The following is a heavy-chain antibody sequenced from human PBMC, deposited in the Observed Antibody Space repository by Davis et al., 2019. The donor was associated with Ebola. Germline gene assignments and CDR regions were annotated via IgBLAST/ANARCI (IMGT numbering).Heavy chain of an antibody. CDR2: ISSNGATT. CDR3: ARDAAFVFDY. J-gene: IGHJ4*02. V-gene: IGHV3-23*01. D-gene: IGHD3-10*01. Sequence: GESLKISCVDSGFTFSNYDMTWVRQAPGKGLDWVSRISSNGATTYYADSVRGRFTISRDNSRNTLYLQMNSLRDEDTAVYYCARDAAFVFDYWGQGILVTVSS. CDR1: GFTFSNYD.